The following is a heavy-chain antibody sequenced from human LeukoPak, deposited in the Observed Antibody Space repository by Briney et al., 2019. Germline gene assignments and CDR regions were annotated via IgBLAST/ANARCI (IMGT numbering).Heavy chain of an antibody. V-gene: IGHV3-9*01. D-gene: IGHD3-9*01. CDR2: ISWNSGSI. J-gene: IGHJ3*02. Sequence: GGSLRLSCAASGFTFDDYAMHWVRQAPGKGLEWVSGISWNSGSIGYADSVKGRFTISRDNAKNSLYLQMNSLRAEDTALYYCAKTLDVLRYFDWPSTFNAFDIWGQGTMVTVSS. CDR3: AKTLDVLRYFDWPSTFNAFDI. CDR1: GFTFDDYA.